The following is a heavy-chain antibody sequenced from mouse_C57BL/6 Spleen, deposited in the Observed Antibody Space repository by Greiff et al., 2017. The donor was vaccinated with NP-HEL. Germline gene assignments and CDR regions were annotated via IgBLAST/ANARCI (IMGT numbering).Heavy chain of an antibody. Sequence: EVKLVESGGGLVQPGGSLKLSCAASGFTFSDYRMAWVRQAPRQGPEWVAFISNLAYSIYYADTVTGRFTISRENAKNTLYLEMSSLRSEDTAMYYCSRRHERNYAMDYWGQGTSVTVSS. CDR2: ISNLAYSI. J-gene: IGHJ4*01. CDR1: GFTFSDYR. V-gene: IGHV5-15*01. CDR3: SRRHERNYAMDY.